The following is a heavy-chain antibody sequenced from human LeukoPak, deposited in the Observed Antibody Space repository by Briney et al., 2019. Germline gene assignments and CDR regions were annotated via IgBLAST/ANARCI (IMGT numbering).Heavy chain of an antibody. V-gene: IGHV4-59*01. CDR3: ARYYYDSSGYYYGFDY. CDR2: IYYSGST. D-gene: IGHD3-22*01. J-gene: IGHJ4*02. Sequence: PAETLSLTCTVSGGSISSYYWSWIRQPPGKGLEWIGYIYYSGSTSYNPSLKSRVTISVDTSKNQFSLKLSSVTAADTAVYYCARYYYDSSGYYYGFDYWGQGTLVTVSS. CDR1: GGSISSYY.